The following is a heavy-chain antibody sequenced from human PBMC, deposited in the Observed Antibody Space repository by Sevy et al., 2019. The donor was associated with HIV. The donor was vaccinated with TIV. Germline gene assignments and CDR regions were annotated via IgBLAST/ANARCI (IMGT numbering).Heavy chain of an antibody. Sequence: GGSLRLSCAASGFIVSSNHMNWVRQAPGKGLEWVSVIYSGGNTYYADSVKGRFTISRDNSKNTLYLQMNSLRAEDTAVYYCARDMRYGYYYGIDVWGQGTTVTVSS. J-gene: IGHJ6*02. V-gene: IGHV3-53*01. CDR3: ARDMRYGYYYGIDV. D-gene: IGHD2-2*01. CDR1: GFIVSSNH. CDR2: IYSGGNT.